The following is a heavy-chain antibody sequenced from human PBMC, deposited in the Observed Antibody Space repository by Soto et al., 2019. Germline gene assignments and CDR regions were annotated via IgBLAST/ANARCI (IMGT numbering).Heavy chain of an antibody. V-gene: IGHV1-69*13. J-gene: IGHJ4*02. Sequence: RASVKVSCKASGGTFSSYAISWVRQAPGQGLEWMGGIIPIFGTANYAQKFQGRVTITADESTSTAYMELSSLRSEDTAVYYCARGNGRVSYDSPLAFDYWGQGTLVTVSS. D-gene: IGHD3-22*01. CDR2: IIPIFGTA. CDR3: ARGNGRVSYDSPLAFDY. CDR1: GGTFSSYA.